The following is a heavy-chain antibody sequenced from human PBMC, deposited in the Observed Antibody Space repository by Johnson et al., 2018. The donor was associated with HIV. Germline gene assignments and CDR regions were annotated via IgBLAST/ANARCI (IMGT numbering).Heavy chain of an antibody. V-gene: IGHV3-66*02. CDR2: SYGGTSP. CDR3: AKLPVLYGDFDDAFNI. Sequence: EVLLVESGGGLVQPGGSLRLSCAVSGFTVSDSYMTWVRQAPGKGLEWVSVSYGGTSPFYADSVQGRFTISRDNSKNTLYLQMNSLRAEDTAVYYCAKLPVLYGDFDDAFNIWGQGTMVTVSS. CDR1: GFTVSDSY. J-gene: IGHJ3*02. D-gene: IGHD4-17*01.